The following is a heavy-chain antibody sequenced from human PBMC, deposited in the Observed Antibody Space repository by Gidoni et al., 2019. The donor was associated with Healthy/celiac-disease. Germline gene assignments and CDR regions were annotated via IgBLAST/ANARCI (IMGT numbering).Heavy chain of an antibody. CDR3: ARDGFCSSTSCYLRWFDP. CDR1: GFPFSSYS. CDR2: ISSSSSYI. V-gene: IGHV3-21*01. Sequence: EVQLVESGGGLVKPGGSLRLSCAASGFPFSSYSMNWVRQAPGKGLGWVSSISSSSSYIYYADSVKGRFTISRDNAKNSLYLQMNSLRAEDTAVYYCARDGFCSSTSCYLRWFDPWGQGTLVTVSS. D-gene: IGHD2-2*03. J-gene: IGHJ5*02.